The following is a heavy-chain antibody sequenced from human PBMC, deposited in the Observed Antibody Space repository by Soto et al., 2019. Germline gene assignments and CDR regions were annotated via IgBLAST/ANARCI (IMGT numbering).Heavy chain of an antibody. J-gene: IGHJ3*01. CDR3: ARDRSTVSYDAFDV. Sequence: LSLTCTVSGGSISSGNYYWTWIRQRPGKGLEWIGYIFHSGRTYFHPSLKSRVTISVDTSKNQFSLNLSSVTAADTAVYYCARDRSTVSYDAFDVWGQGTMVTVSS. CDR1: GGSISSGNYY. CDR2: IFHSGRT. V-gene: IGHV4-31*03. D-gene: IGHD4-17*01.